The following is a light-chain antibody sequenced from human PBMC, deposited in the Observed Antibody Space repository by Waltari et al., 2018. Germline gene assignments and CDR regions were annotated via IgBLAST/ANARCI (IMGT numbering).Light chain of an antibody. J-gene: IGKJ2*02. V-gene: IGKV1-9*01. Sequence: DIQLTQSPSFLSASVGDRVTITCRASQGIITSLAWYQQRPGRAPTVLIHGASTLHSGVPSRFSGSGSETEFTLTITSLQPEDFGTYYCQQLKSYPRTFGQGTKLEIK. CDR1: QGIITS. CDR3: QQLKSYPRT. CDR2: GAS.